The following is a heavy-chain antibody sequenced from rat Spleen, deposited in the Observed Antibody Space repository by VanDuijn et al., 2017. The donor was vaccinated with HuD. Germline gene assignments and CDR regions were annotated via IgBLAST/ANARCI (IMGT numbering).Heavy chain of an antibody. V-gene: IGHV5-7*01. CDR1: GFTFSDYN. J-gene: IGHJ4*01. CDR3: ARHTPFNYGTVGDA. Sequence: EVQLVESGGGLVQPGRSLKLSCAASGFTFSDYNMAWVRQAPKKGLEWVATISYDGSSTYYRDSVKGRFTISRDNAKSTLYLQMDSLRSEDTATYYCARHTPFNYGTVGDAWGQGTSVTVSS. D-gene: IGHD1-11*01. CDR2: ISYDGSST.